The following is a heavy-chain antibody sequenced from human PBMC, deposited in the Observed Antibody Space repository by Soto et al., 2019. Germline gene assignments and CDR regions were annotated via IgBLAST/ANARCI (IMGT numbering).Heavy chain of an antibody. CDR3: ARGHYYDSSGLDI. D-gene: IGHD3-22*01. J-gene: IGHJ3*02. CDR1: GYTFTGYY. V-gene: IGHV1-2*04. CDR2: INPNSGGT. Sequence: ASVKVSCKASGYTFTGYYMHWGRQAPGQGLEWMGWINPNSGGTNYAQKFQGWVTMTRDTSISTAYMELSRLRSDDTAVYYCARGHYYDSSGLDIWGQGTMVTVSS.